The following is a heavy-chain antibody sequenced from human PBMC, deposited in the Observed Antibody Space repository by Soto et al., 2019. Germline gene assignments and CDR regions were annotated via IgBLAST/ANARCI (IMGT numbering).Heavy chain of an antibody. V-gene: IGHV3-33*01. CDR1: GFTFSNYD. Sequence: QVQLVESGGGVVQPGRSLRLSCAASGFTFSNYDMHWVRQAPGKGLEWVAVIWYDGSNKYYADSVKGRFTISRDNSKHTLYLQMSSLRVDDTAVDYWARANGGAGLDYWVQETLVTVSS. CDR2: IWYDGSNK. J-gene: IGHJ4*02. CDR3: ARANGGAGLDY.